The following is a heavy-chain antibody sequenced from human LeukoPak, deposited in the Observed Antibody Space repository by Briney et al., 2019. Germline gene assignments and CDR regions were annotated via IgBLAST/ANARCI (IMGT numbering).Heavy chain of an antibody. CDR1: GITLSNYG. D-gene: IGHD5-18*01. CDR3: AKDPGYTYGSGGLDI. Sequence: GGSLRLSCAVSGITLSNYGMSWVRQAPGKGLEWVAVISFDAGTKHYADSVKGRFTPSRDNSENTLYLQMDSLRAEDTAVYYCAKDPGYTYGSGGLDIWGLGTLVTVSS. CDR2: ISFDAGTK. J-gene: IGHJ3*02. V-gene: IGHV3-30*18.